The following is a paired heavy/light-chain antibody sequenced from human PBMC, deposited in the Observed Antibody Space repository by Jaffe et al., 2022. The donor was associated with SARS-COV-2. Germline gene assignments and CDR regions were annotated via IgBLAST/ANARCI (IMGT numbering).Light chain of an antibody. Sequence: QSVLTQSPSASGTPGQRVTISCSGSSSNIGSNSVYWYQQFPGTAPKLLIYRNNQRPSGVPDRFSGSKSVTSASLAISGLRSEDEADYYCAAWDDSLSAVVFGGGTKLTVL. CDR2: RNN. J-gene: IGLJ2*01. V-gene: IGLV1-47*01. CDR3: AAWDDSLSAVV. CDR1: SSNIGSNS.
Heavy chain of an antibody. CDR3: ASSITMIGEIDY. J-gene: IGHJ4*02. Sequence: QVQLQESGPGLVKPSETLSLTCTVSGYSISSGHYWGWIRQPPGKGLEWIGSRWHSGSTYYNPSLKSRLTISIDTSKNQFSLKLSSVTAADTAVYYCASSITMIGEIDYWGQGTLVTVSS. CDR2: RWHSGST. D-gene: IGHD3-10*02. CDR1: GYSISSGHY. V-gene: IGHV4-38-2*02.